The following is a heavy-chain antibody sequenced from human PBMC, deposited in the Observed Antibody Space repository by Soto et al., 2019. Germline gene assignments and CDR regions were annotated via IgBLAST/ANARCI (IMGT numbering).Heavy chain of an antibody. V-gene: IGHV1-69*13. Sequence: ASVKVSCKASGGTFSSYAISWVRQAPGQGLEWMGGIIPIFGTANYAQKFQGRVTITADESTSTAYMELSSLRSEDTAVYYCARDEGYGDSTELGYYYGMDVWGQGTTVTVSS. CDR1: GGTFSSYA. J-gene: IGHJ6*02. CDR3: ARDEGYGDSTELGYYYGMDV. CDR2: IIPIFGTA. D-gene: IGHD4-17*01.